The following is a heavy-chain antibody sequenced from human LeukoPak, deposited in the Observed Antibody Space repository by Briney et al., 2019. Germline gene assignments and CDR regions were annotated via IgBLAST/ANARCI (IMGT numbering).Heavy chain of an antibody. CDR3: ARRGLRYNCDFDN. D-gene: IGHD1-1*01. CDR2: ISAYNGNT. V-gene: IGHV1-18*01. J-gene: IGHJ4*02. CDR1: GYTFTSYG. Sequence: ASVKVSCKASGYTFTSYGISWVRQAPGQGLEWMGWISAYNGNTYYTQEVQGRVTMTTDTSTNTAYMELRSLRSDDTAVYYCARRGLRYNCDFDNWGQGTLVTVSS.